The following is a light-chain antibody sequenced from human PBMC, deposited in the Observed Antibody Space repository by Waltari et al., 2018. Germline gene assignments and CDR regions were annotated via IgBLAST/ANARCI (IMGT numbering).Light chain of an antibody. CDR1: RSVVHSDGNTY. J-gene: IGKJ2*01. CDR2: KVS. CDR3: MQGTHWPYT. V-gene: IGKV2-30*02. Sequence: DVVMTQSPLSLPVTLGQPAPIACRSSRSVVHSDGNTYWSWFQQRPGQSPRPLIYKVSNRDSVVPDRFSGSGSGTDCTLKSSRVEAEDVGVYYCMQGTHWPYTFGQGTKLEIK.